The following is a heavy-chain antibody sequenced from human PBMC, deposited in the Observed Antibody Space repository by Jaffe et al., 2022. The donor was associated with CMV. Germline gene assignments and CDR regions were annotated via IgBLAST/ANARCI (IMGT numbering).Heavy chain of an antibody. D-gene: IGHD6-19*01. Sequence: QVQLVESGGGLVKPGGSLRLSCAASGFTFSDYYMSWIRQAPGKGLEWVSHISSSGTNIYYADSVKGRFTISRDNAKNSLYLQMHSLRAEDTAVYYCAKTMAVAYDAFDIWGQGTMVTVSS. V-gene: IGHV3-11*01. CDR1: GFTFSDYY. CDR2: ISSSGTNI. J-gene: IGHJ3*02. CDR3: AKTMAVAYDAFDI.